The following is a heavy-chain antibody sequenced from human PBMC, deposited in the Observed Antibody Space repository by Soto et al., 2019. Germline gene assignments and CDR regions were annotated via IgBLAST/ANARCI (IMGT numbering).Heavy chain of an antibody. Sequence: QVQLLESGGGVVQPGRSLRLSCAASGFTFSSYAMHWVRQPPGKGLEWVAVVSNDGRNKFYADSVRGRFTISRDNSKNTLYLEMDSLSVADTAVFYCARGQHGLDHWGQGSLVLVSP. J-gene: IGHJ4*02. CDR2: VSNDGRNK. V-gene: IGHV3-30-3*01. D-gene: IGHD2-8*01. CDR1: GFTFSSYA. CDR3: ARGQHGLDH.